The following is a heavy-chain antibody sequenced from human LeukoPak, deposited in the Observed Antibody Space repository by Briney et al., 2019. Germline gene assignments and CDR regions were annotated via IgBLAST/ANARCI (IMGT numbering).Heavy chain of an antibody. CDR2: IYYSGST. CDR1: GGSISSGDYY. D-gene: IGHD3-3*01. V-gene: IGHV4-30-4*08. J-gene: IGHJ5*02. CDR3: GRVLFLEWAINWFDP. Sequence: SQTLSLTCTVSGGSISSGDYYWSWVRQPPGKGLEWIGYIYYSGSTYYNPSLKSRVNISVDTSKNQFSLKLSSVTAADTAVYYCGRVLFLEWAINWFDPWGQGTLVTVSS.